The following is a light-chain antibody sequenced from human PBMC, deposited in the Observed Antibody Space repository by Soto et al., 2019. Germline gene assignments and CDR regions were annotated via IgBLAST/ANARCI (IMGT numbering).Light chain of an antibody. CDR3: QVWDSSSDLVV. V-gene: IGLV3-21*04. CDR1: NIGSKS. CDR2: YDS. J-gene: IGLJ2*01. Sequence: SYELTQPPSASVAPGKTARITCGGNNIGSKSVHWYQQKPGQAPVLVIYYDSDRPSGIPERFSGSNSGNTATLTISRVEAGDEADYYCQVWDSSSDLVVFGGGTKLTVL.